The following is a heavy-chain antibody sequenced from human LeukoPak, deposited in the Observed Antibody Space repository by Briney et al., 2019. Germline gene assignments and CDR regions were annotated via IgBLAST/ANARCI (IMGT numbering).Heavy chain of an antibody. D-gene: IGHD1-1*01. CDR1: GFTSSSFW. V-gene: IGHV3-74*01. CDR3: SYNHYDH. CDR2: IKGDGSYT. J-gene: IGHJ4*02. Sequence: GGSLRLSCAAFGFTSSSFWMEWVRQAPGKGLEWVSRIKGDGSYTTYADSVKGRFTISRDDAKNTLYLQMNSLRVEDTAVYYCSYNHYDHWGPGTLVTVSS.